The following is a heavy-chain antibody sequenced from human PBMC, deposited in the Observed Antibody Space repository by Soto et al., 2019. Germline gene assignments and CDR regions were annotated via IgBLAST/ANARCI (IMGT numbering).Heavy chain of an antibody. CDR3: ARADSLGSHYYYGMDV. CDR1: GVTFSSYG. D-gene: IGHD3-22*01. J-gene: IGHJ6*02. CDR2: IWYDGSNK. V-gene: IGHV3-33*01. Sequence: QVQLVESGGGVVQPGRSLRLSCAASGVTFSSYGMHWVRQAPGKGLEWVAVIWYDGSNKYYADSVKGRFTISRDNSKNSLYLQMNSLRAEDTALYYCARADSLGSHYYYGMDVWGQGTTVTVSS.